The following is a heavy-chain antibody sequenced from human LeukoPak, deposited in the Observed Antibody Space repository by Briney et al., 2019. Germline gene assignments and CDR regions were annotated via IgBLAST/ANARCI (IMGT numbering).Heavy chain of an antibody. J-gene: IGHJ4*02. CDR3: ARDSGPAGYSSSY. CDR2: IYYSEST. CDR1: GGSISSYY. D-gene: IGHD6-13*01. Sequence: SETLSLTCTVSGGSISSYYWSWIRQPPGKGLEWIGYIYYSESTNYNPSLKSRVTISVDTSKNQFSLKLSSVTAADTAVYYCARDSGPAGYSSSYWGQGTLVTVSS. V-gene: IGHV4-59*01.